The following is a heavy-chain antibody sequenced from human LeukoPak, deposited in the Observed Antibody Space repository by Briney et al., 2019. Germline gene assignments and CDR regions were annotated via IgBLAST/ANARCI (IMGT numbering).Heavy chain of an antibody. CDR1: GYTFTSYD. V-gene: IGHV1-8*03. Sequence: VASVKVSCKASGYTFTSYDINWVRQATGQGLEWMGWMNPNSGNTGYAQKFQGRVTITRNTSISTAYMELSSLRSEDTAVYYCARAGGYSYGLDYWGQGTLVTVS. D-gene: IGHD5-18*01. J-gene: IGHJ4*02. CDR2: MNPNSGNT. CDR3: ARAGGYSYGLDY.